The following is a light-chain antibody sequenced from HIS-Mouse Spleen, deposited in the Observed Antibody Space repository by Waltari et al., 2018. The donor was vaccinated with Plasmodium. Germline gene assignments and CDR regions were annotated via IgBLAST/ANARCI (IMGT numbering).Light chain of an antibody. CDR2: DAS. CDR3: QQRSNWPSLT. Sequence: VLTQSPATLSLSPGDRGTLPCSASQSVSSYLAWYQQKPDQAHRLLIYDASNRTTGIPARFSGSGSGTDFTLTISSLEPEDFAVYYCQQRSNWPSLTFGGGTKVEIK. V-gene: IGKV3-11*01. J-gene: IGKJ4*01. CDR1: QSVSSY.